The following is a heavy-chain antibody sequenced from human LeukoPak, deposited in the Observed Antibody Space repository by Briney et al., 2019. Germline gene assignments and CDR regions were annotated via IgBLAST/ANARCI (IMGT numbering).Heavy chain of an antibody. CDR2: ISYDGSNK. D-gene: IGHD3-10*01. V-gene: IGHV3-30*04. CDR1: GFTFSSYA. J-gene: IGHJ4*02. CDR3: ARSTLWFGADY. Sequence: PGRSLRLSCAASGFTFSSYAMHWVRQAPGKGLEWVAVISYDGSNKYYADSVKGRFTISRDNSKNTLYLQMNSLRAEDTAVYYCARSTLWFGADYWGQGTLVTVSS.